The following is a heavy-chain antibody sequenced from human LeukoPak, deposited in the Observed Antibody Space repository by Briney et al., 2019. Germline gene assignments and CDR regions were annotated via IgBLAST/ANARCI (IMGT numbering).Heavy chain of an antibody. CDR1: GFSFSNYA. CDR3: ARPHCSSTSCYGYGMDV. V-gene: IGHV3-69-1*02. Sequence: GGSLRLSCAASGFSFSNYAMTWVRQAPGKGLEWVSSITRGGTTYYADSVKGRFTISRDNAKNSLYLQMNSLRAEDTAVYYCARPHCSSTSCYGYGMDVWGQGTTVTVSS. D-gene: IGHD2-2*01. CDR2: ITRGGTT. J-gene: IGHJ6*02.